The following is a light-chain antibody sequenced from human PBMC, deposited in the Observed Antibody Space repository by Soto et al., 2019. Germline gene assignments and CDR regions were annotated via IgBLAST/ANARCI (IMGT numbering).Light chain of an antibody. Sequence: QSVLTQPPSVSGAPGQRVIISCTGSSSNIGANYDVHWYQHRPGTAPKLLIFGNTNRPSGVPDRFSGSKSGTSASLAITGLQAEDEGDYYCQSYDSTLSARYVFGTGTKVTVL. J-gene: IGLJ1*01. V-gene: IGLV1-40*01. CDR1: SSNIGANYD. CDR2: GNT. CDR3: QSYDSTLSARYV.